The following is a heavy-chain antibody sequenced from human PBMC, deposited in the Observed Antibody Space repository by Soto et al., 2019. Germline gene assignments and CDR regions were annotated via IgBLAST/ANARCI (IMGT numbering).Heavy chain of an antibody. Sequence: ESGGGVVQPGRSLRLSCAASGFTFSSYGMHWVRQAPGKGLEWVAVISYDGSNKYYADSVKGRFTISRDNSKNTLYLQMNSLRAEDTAVYYCAKDSESVAGAYPYYFDYWGQGTLVTVSS. CDR1: GFTFSSYG. J-gene: IGHJ4*02. V-gene: IGHV3-30*18. CDR3: AKDSESVAGAYPYYFDY. D-gene: IGHD1-26*01. CDR2: ISYDGSNK.